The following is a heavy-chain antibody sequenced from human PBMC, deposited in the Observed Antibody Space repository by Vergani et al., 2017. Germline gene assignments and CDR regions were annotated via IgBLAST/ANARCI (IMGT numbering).Heavy chain of an antibody. CDR1: GYTFTRYF. J-gene: IGHJ4*02. CDR2: INPGGGST. CDR3: ARDYYESSGYYYRDS. D-gene: IGHD3-22*01. Sequence: QVQLVQSGAAVKKPGASVKISCKASGYTFTRYFIHWVRQAPGQGLEWMGIINPGGGSTSYAQKFKGRFTMTRDTSTSTVYMELSSLRSEDTAVYYCARDYYESSGYYYRDSWGQGTQVTVSS. V-gene: IGHV1-46*01.